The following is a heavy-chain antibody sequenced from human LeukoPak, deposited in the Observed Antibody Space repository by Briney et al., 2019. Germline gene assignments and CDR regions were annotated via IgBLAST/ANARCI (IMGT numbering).Heavy chain of an antibody. V-gene: IGHV4-59*01. CDR1: GGSISSYY. D-gene: IGHD3-10*01. Sequence: SETLSLTCTVSGGSISSYYWSWIRQPPGKGLEWLGYIYYSGSTNYNPSLKSRVTISVDTSKNQFSLKLSSVTAADTAVYYCARVKGFGTSRSGFDPWGQGTLVTVSS. J-gene: IGHJ5*02. CDR2: IYYSGST. CDR3: ARVKGFGTSRSGFDP.